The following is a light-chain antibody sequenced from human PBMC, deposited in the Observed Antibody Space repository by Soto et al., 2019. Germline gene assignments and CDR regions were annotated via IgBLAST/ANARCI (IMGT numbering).Light chain of an antibody. J-gene: IGKJ1*01. CDR2: GAS. CDR1: QSVSSSY. V-gene: IGKV3-20*01. Sequence: EIVLTQSPGTLSLSPGERATLSCRASQSVSSSYLAWYQQKPGQAPRLLIYGASSRATGIPDRFSGSGAGTDFSLTISRLEPKDFAAYYCQHYGSSPAWTFGPGTKVEIK. CDR3: QHYGSSPAWT.